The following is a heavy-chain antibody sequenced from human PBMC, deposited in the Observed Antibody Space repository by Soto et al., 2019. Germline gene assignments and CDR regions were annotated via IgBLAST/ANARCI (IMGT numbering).Heavy chain of an antibody. Sequence: ASVKVSCKASGYTFTSYDLNWVRQATGQGLEWMGWMNPNSGGTNYAQKFQGWVTMTRDTSISTAYIELSRLRSDDTAVYYCARDTGFGELLNLNYYYYGMDVWGQGTTVTVSS. D-gene: IGHD3-10*01. CDR2: MNPNSGGT. CDR3: ARDTGFGELLNLNYYYYGMDV. V-gene: IGHV1-2*04. CDR1: GYTFTSYD. J-gene: IGHJ6*02.